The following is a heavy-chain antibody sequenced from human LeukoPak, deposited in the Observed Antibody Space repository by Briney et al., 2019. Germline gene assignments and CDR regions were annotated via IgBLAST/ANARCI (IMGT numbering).Heavy chain of an antibody. V-gene: IGHV3-53*01. D-gene: IGHD3-22*01. CDR1: GFTVSSNY. J-gene: IGHJ4*02. CDR3: AGGRRYYYDSSGYLRFDY. Sequence: GGSLRLSCAASGFTVSSNYMSWVRQAPGKGLEWVSLIYSGGSTYYADSVKGRFTISRDNSKNTLYLQMNSLRAEDTAVYYCAGGRRYYYDSSGYLRFDYWGQGTLVTVSS. CDR2: IYSGGST.